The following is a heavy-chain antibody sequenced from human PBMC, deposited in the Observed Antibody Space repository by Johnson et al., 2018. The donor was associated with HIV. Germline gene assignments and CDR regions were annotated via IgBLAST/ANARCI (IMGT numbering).Heavy chain of an antibody. CDR1: GFTFSSYA. J-gene: IGHJ3*02. CDR2: IRYDGSNK. V-gene: IGHV3-30*02. CDR3: AKLRRDGYTGGAIQDAFDM. Sequence: VQLVESGGGVVQPGRSLRLSCAASGFTFSSYAMSWVRQAPGKGLEWVAFIRYDGSNKYYADSVKGRFTISRDNSKNTLYLQMNSLRAEDTAVYYCAKLRRDGYTGGAIQDAFDMWGQGTMVTVSS. D-gene: IGHD5-24*01.